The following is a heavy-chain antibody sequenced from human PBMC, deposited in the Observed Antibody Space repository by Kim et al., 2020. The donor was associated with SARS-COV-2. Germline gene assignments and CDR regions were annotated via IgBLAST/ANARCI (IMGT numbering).Heavy chain of an antibody. J-gene: IGHJ6*02. Sequence: YYPGSVKGRFTISRENAKTSLYLQMNSLRAGDTAVYYCAAGKPYYYGMDVWGQGTTVTVSS. V-gene: IGHV3-13*01. CDR3: AAGKPYYYGMDV. D-gene: IGHD6-13*01.